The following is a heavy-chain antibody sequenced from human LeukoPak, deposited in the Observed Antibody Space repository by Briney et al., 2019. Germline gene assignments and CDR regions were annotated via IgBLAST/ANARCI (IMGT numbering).Heavy chain of an antibody. D-gene: IGHD4/OR15-4a*01. CDR1: GFTFSRYW. CDR2: VNSDGFST. Sequence: GGSLRLSCAASGFTFSRYWMNWVRKAPGKGVVWVARVNSDGFSTTYADSVKGRFTISRDNTKNTLYLQMNRLRAEDTAVYYCTRDYGAWGQGTLVTVSS. J-gene: IGHJ5*02. V-gene: IGHV3-74*03. CDR3: TRDYGA.